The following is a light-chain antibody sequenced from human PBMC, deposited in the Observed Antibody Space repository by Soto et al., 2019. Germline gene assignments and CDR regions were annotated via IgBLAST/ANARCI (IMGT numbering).Light chain of an antibody. CDR2: GAS. J-gene: IGKJ2*01. V-gene: IGKV3-20*01. CDR1: QSIKRSY. CDR3: HQYDNAPQT. Sequence: EIVLMQSPGTLSLSPGERATLSCRASQSIKRSYLAWYQQKTGQAPRVLIYGASNRATGIPDRFSGSGSGTDFSLTISRPEPEDFAVYYCHQYDNAPQTFGQGTKVEIK.